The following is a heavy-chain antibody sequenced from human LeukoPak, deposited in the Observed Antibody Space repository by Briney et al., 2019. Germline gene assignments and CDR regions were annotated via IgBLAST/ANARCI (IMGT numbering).Heavy chain of an antibody. CDR2: INWNGGST. V-gene: IGHV3-20*04. CDR3: ARDHHDYGDPPYYYYMDV. Sequence: GGSLRLSCAASGFTFDDYAMHWVRQAPGKGLEWVSGINWNGGSTGYADSVKGRFTISRDNAKNSLYLQMNSLRAEDTALYYCARDHHDYGDPPYYYYMDVWGKGTTVTVSS. J-gene: IGHJ6*03. D-gene: IGHD4-17*01. CDR1: GFTFDDYA.